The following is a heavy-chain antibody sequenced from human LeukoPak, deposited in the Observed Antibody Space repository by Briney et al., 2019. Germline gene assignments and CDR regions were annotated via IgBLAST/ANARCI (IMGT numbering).Heavy chain of an antibody. CDR2: INHSGST. D-gene: IGHD2-2*01. Sequence: SETLSLTCAVYGGSFSGYYWSWIRPPPGKGLEWIGEINHSGSTNYNPSLKSRVTISVDTSKNQFSVKLSSVTAADTAVYYCARGLGYCSSTSCSFDYWGQGTLVTVSS. CDR1: GGSFSGYY. J-gene: IGHJ4*02. V-gene: IGHV4-34*01. CDR3: ARGLGYCSSTSCSFDY.